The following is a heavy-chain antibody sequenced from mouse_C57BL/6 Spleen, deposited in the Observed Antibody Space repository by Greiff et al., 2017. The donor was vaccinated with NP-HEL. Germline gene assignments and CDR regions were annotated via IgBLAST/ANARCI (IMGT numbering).Heavy chain of an antibody. Sequence: VQLQQPGAELVKPGASVKLSCKASGYTFTSYWMQWVKQRPGQGLEWIGEIDPSDSYTNYNQKFKGKATLTVDTSSSTAYMQLSSLTSEDSAVYYCARDPSHYYGSSYWYFDVWGTGTTVTVSS. CDR2: IDPSDSYT. CDR3: ARDPSHYYGSSYWYFDV. D-gene: IGHD1-1*01. J-gene: IGHJ1*03. CDR1: GYTFTSYW. V-gene: IGHV1-50*01.